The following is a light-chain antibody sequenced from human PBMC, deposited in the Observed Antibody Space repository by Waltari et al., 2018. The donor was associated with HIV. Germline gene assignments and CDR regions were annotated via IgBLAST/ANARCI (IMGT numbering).Light chain of an antibody. J-gene: IGKJ5*01. Sequence: EVVLTQSPSTLSLSQGERATLSRRASQNIGNYLAWYQQKPGQAPRLLIYDSSTRASGIPARFSGSGSGTDFTLTISSLEPEDVAVYYCQQRSNWPPVTFGQGTRLEI. V-gene: IGKV3-11*01. CDR1: QNIGNY. CDR2: DSS. CDR3: QQRSNWPPVT.